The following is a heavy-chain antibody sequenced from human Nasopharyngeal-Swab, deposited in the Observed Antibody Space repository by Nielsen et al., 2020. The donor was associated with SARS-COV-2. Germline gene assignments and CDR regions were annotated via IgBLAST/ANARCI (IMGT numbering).Heavy chain of an antibody. CDR3: ARDLSRQWLDQGDY. CDR1: GFTFSSYG. J-gene: IGHJ4*02. CDR2: ISYDGSNK. Sequence: GESLKISCAASGFTFSSYGMHWVRQAPGKGLEWVAVISYDGSNKYYADSVKGRFTISRDNSKNTLYLQMNSLRAEDTAVYYCARDLSRQWLDQGDYWGQGTLVTVSS. D-gene: IGHD6-19*01. V-gene: IGHV3-30*03.